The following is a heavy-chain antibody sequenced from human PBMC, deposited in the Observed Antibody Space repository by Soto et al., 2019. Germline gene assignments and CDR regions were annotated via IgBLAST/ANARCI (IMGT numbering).Heavy chain of an antibody. V-gene: IGHV3-21*01. J-gene: IGHJ4*02. Sequence: GGSLRLSCAASGFTFSSYSMNWVRQAPGKGLEWVSSISSSSSYIYYADSVKGRFTISRDNAKNSLYLQMNSLRAEDTAVYYCARVTREYSSSSRYFDHWGQGTLVTVSS. CDR2: ISSSSSYI. CDR3: ARVTREYSSSSRYFDH. D-gene: IGHD6-6*01. CDR1: GFTFSSYS.